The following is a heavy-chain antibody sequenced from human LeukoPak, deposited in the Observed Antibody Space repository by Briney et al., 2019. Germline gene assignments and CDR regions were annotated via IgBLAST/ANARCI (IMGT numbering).Heavy chain of an antibody. CDR3: ARSSIAVFIDY. CDR2: ISAYNGNT. D-gene: IGHD6-6*01. CDR1: GYTFTRNG. Sequence: EASVKVSCKASGYTFTRNGISWVRQAPGQGLEWMGWISAYNGNTNYAQKLQGRVTMTTDTSTSTAYMELRSLRSDDTAVYYCARSSIAVFIDYWGQGTLVTVSS. V-gene: IGHV1-18*01. J-gene: IGHJ4*02.